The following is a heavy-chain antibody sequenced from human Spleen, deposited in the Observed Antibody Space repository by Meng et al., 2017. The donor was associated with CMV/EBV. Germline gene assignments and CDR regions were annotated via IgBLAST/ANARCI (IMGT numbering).Heavy chain of an antibody. V-gene: IGHV1-8*01. D-gene: IGHD3-10*01. Sequence: ASVKVSCKASGGIFSSYGINWVRQAPGQGLEWMGWMNPNSGNTGYAQKFQGRVTMTRNTSISTAYMELSSLRSEDTAVYYCAVSPIRGVSSYYFDYWGQGTLVTVSS. CDR3: AVSPIRGVSSYYFDY. CDR2: MNPNSGNT. J-gene: IGHJ4*02. CDR1: GGIFSSYG.